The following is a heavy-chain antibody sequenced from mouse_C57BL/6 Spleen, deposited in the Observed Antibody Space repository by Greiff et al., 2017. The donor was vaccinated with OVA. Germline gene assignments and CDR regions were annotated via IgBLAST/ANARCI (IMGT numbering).Heavy chain of an antibody. J-gene: IGHJ4*01. CDR3: ARIPTGFYAMDY. D-gene: IGHD4-1*02. CDR1: GYTFTDYN. Sequence: VHMKQSGPELVKPGASVKMSCKASGYTFTDYNMHWVKQSHGKSLEWIGYINPNNGGTSYNQKFKGKATLTVNKSSSTAYMELRSLTSEDSAVYYCARIPTGFYAMDYWGQGTSVTVSS. V-gene: IGHV1-22*01. CDR2: INPNNGGT.